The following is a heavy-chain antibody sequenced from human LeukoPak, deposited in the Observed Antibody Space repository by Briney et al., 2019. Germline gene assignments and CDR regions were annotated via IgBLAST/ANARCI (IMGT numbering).Heavy chain of an antibody. D-gene: IGHD6-19*01. V-gene: IGHV1-2*02. CDR1: GYTLTGYY. Sequence: ASVKVSCKASGYTLTGYYMHWVRQTPGQGLEWMGWINPNSGGTNYAQKFQGRVTMTRDTSISTAYMELSRLRSDDTAVYYCARAQGIAVAGRRSWFDPWGQGTLVTVSS. CDR2: INPNSGGT. CDR3: ARAQGIAVAGRRSWFDP. J-gene: IGHJ5*02.